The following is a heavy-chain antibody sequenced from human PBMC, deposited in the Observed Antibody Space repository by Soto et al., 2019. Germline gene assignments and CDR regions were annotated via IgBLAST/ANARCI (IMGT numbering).Heavy chain of an antibody. J-gene: IGHJ6*02. V-gene: IGHV3-30*18. CDR1: GFTFSSYG. CDR3: AKDINWNDYYYYGMDV. CDR2: ISYDGSNK. D-gene: IGHD1-20*01. Sequence: GGSLRLSCAASGFTFSSYGMHWVRQAPGKGLEWVAVISYDGSNKYYADSVKGRLTISRDNSKNTLYLQMNSLRAEDTAVYYCAKDINWNDYYYYGMDVWGQGTTVTVSS.